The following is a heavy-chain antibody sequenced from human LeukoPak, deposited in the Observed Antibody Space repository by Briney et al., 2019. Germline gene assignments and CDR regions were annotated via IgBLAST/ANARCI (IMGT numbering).Heavy chain of an antibody. Sequence: QPGESLRLSCAASAFTVSSIYMSWVRQAPGKGLEWVSVIYSGGSTYYADTVKHGLPNSRNNSKKTLYLQMSSLRAEDTAVYYCARDSLNYYDSSGYYYRNYYYYGMDVWGQGTTVTVSS. J-gene: IGHJ6*02. CDR1: AFTVSSIY. CDR3: ARDSLNYYDSSGYYYRNYYYYGMDV. V-gene: IGHV3-53*01. CDR2: IYSGGST. D-gene: IGHD3-22*01.